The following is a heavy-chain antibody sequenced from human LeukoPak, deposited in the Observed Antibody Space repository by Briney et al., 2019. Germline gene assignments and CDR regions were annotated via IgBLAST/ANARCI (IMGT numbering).Heavy chain of an antibody. D-gene: IGHD4-23*01. CDR3: AREHGGNSGLDF. J-gene: IGHJ4*02. CDR2: IYYRGGT. Sequence: ETLSLTCTVSGDSINSFYWSWIRQPPGKELEWIGYIYYRGGTSYNPSLMSRVTISIDRSRNQFSLNLTSVTAADSAVYYCAREHGGNSGLDFWGQGTLVTVSS. V-gene: IGHV4-59*01. CDR1: GDSINSFY.